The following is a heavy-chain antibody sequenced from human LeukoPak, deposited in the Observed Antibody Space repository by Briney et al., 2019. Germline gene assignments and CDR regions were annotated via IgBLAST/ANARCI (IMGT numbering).Heavy chain of an antibody. CDR3: AKDWVTMVRGVIDLDY. CDR2: ISGSGGST. J-gene: IGHJ4*02. Sequence: GGSLRLSCAASGFTFSSYAMSWVRQAPGKGLEWVSAISGSGGSTYYADSVKGRFTISRDNSKNTLYLQMNSLRAEDTAVYYCAKDWVTMVRGVIDLDYWGRGTLVTVSS. D-gene: IGHD3-10*01. V-gene: IGHV3-23*01. CDR1: GFTFSSYA.